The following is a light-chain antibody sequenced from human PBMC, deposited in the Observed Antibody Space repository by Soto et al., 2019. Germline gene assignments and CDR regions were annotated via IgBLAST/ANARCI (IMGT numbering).Light chain of an antibody. CDR3: QQYNNWPPIT. CDR2: GAS. CDR1: QSVTVN. V-gene: IGKV3-15*01. J-gene: IGKJ5*01. Sequence: EIVMTQSPATLSVSPGERATLSCRASQSVTVNSLAWYQQKPGQAPRLLIYGASTRATGIPARFSGSGSGTEFTLTISSLQSEDFAVYYCQQYNNWPPITFGQGTRLEIK.